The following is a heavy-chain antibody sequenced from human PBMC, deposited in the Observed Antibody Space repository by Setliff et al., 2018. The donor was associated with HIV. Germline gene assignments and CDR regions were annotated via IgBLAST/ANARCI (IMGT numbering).Heavy chain of an antibody. CDR1: GGSISSHY. CDR3: ARGGYYFDY. V-gene: IGHV4-59*11. Sequence: SETLSLTCTVSGGSISSHYWSWIRQPPGKGLEWIGYIYYSGSTNYNPSLKSRLTMSVDTSKNQFSLKLSSVTAADTAVYYCARGGYYFDYWGQGTLVTVSS. D-gene: IGHD3-16*01. CDR2: IYYSGST. J-gene: IGHJ4*02.